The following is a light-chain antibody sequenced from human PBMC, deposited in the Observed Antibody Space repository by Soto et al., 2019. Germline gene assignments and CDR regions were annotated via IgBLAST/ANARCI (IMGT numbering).Light chain of an antibody. CDR3: CSYAGTYAFYV. Sequence: QSVLTQPRSVSGSPGQSVTIPCTGTSSDVGGYYYVSWYQQHPGKAPKLMIYDVNKRPSGVPDRFSASKSGITASLTISGLQAEDEADYYCCSYAGTYAFYVFGTGTKVTVL. CDR2: DVN. J-gene: IGLJ1*01. CDR1: SSDVGGYYY. V-gene: IGLV2-11*01.